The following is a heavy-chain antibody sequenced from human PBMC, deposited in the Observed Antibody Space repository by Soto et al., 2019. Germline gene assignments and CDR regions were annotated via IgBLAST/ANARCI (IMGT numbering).Heavy chain of an antibody. D-gene: IGHD2-21*02. CDR2: ISYDGSNK. CDR1: GFTFSSYG. Sequence: SLRLSCAASGFTFSSYGMHWVRQAPGKGLEWVAVISYDGSNKYYADSVKGRFTISRDNSKNTLYLQMNSLRAEDTAVYYCAKEGPYVVTAISYYYYYGMDVWGQGTTVTVSS. CDR3: AKEGPYVVTAISYYYYYGMDV. V-gene: IGHV3-30*18. J-gene: IGHJ6*02.